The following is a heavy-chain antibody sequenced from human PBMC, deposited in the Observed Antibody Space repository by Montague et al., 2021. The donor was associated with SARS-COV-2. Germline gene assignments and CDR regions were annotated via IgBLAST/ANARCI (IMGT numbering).Heavy chain of an antibody. D-gene: IGHD6-6*01. J-gene: IGHJ4*02. Sequence: SLRLSCAASGFNFGYFALHWVRQAPGKGLEWVAIISYDGTKIFYTDSVKGRFAISRDNSRKTLYLQMNSLKTDDTAIYYCARDRSGKLDFDYWGQGTLVTVSS. CDR1: GFNFGYFA. CDR2: ISYDGTKI. CDR3: ARDRSGKLDFDY. V-gene: IGHV3-30*09.